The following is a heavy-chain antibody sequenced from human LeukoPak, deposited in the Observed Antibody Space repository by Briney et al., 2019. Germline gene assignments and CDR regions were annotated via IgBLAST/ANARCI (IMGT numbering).Heavy chain of an antibody. D-gene: IGHD6-19*01. CDR1: GFTFSSYG. CDR3: AKEPYSSGWLPALNYYYYYGMDV. V-gene: IGHV3-30*18. J-gene: IGHJ6*02. CDR2: ISYDGSNK. Sequence: PGGSLRLSCAASGFTFSSYGMHWVRQAPGKGLEWVAVISYDGSNKYYADSVKGRFTISRDNSKNTLYLQMNSLRAEDTAVYYCAKEPYSSGWLPALNYYYYYGMDVWGQGTTVTVSS.